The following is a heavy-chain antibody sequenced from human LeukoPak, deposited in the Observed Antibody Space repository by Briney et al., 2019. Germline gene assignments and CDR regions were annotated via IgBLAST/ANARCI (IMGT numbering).Heavy chain of an antibody. J-gene: IGHJ4*02. V-gene: IGHV4-61*01. CDR3: ASQLLADYSVY. Sequence: PSETLSLTCTVSGGSVSSGSYYWSWIRQPPGKGLEWIGYIYYSGSTNYNPSLKSRVTISVDTSKNQFSLKLSSVTAADTAVYYCASQLLADYSVYWGQGTLVTVSS. D-gene: IGHD2-2*01. CDR1: GGSVSSGSYY. CDR2: IYYSGST.